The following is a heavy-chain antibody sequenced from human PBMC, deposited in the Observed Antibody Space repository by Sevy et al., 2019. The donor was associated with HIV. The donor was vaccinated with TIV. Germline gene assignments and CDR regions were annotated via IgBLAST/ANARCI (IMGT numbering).Heavy chain of an antibody. CDR3: ERRGDYGDTDY. CDR1: GGSFSGYY. V-gene: IGHV4-34*01. CDR2: INHSGST. J-gene: IGHJ4*02. Sequence: SETLSLTCAVYGGSFSGYYWSWIRQPPGKGLEWIGEINHSGSTNYNPSLKSRVTISVDTSKNQFSLKLSSVTAADTAVYYCERRGDYGDTDYWGQGTLVTVSS. D-gene: IGHD4-17*01.